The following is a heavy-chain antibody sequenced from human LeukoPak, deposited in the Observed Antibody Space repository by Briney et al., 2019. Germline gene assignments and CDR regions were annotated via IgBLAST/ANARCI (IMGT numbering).Heavy chain of an antibody. CDR3: AREAIVVVPAAIPDASDI. D-gene: IGHD2-2*01. CDR1: GYTFTGYY. CDR2: INPNSGGT. V-gene: IGHV1-2*02. J-gene: IGHJ3*02. Sequence: GASVKVSCKASGYTFTGYYMHRVRQAPGQGLEWMGWINPNSGGTNYAQKFQGRVTMTRDTSISTAYMELSRLRSDDTAVYYCAREAIVVVPAAIPDASDIWGQGTMVTVSS.